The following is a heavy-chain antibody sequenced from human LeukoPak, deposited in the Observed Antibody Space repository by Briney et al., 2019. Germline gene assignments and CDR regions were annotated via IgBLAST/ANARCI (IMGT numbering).Heavy chain of an antibody. J-gene: IGHJ4*02. V-gene: IGHV3-7*01. CDR2: IKQDGSEK. Sequence: GGSLRLSCAASGFTFSSYWMSWVRQAPGKGLEWVANIKQDGSEKYYVDSVKGRFTISRDNAKNSLYLQMNSLRAEDTAVYYCARRGGYSKNYFDYWGQGTLVTVSS. CDR3: ARRGGYSKNYFDY. D-gene: IGHD4-11*01. CDR1: GFTFSSYW.